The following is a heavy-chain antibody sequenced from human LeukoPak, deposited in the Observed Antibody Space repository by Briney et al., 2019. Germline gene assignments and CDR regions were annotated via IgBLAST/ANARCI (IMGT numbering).Heavy chain of an antibody. Sequence: PGESLKISCKGSGYSFTSYWIGWVRQMPGKGLEWMGIIYPGDSDTRYSPSFQGQVTISADKSISTAYLQWSSLKASDTAKYYCARYRTYYDFWSGQTAHDAFDIWGQGTMVTVSS. CDR2: IYPGDSDT. J-gene: IGHJ3*02. CDR1: GYSFTSYW. D-gene: IGHD3-3*01. CDR3: ARYRTYYDFWSGQTAHDAFDI. V-gene: IGHV5-51*03.